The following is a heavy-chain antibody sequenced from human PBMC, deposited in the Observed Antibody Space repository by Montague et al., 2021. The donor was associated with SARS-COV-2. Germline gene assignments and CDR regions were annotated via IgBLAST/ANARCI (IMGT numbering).Heavy chain of an antibody. D-gene: IGHD5-18*01. CDR2: MYISGIS. V-gene: IGHV4-61*02. Sequence: TLSLTCTVSGDSISSGNFHWSWIRQPAGEGPEWIGRMYISGISDYNPSLKSRVTISLDTSKNQVSLKLTSVTAADMAVYYCARSHAYGYGADAPDIWGQGTMVTVSS. CDR1: GDSISSGNFH. J-gene: IGHJ3*02. CDR3: ARSHAYGYGADAPDI.